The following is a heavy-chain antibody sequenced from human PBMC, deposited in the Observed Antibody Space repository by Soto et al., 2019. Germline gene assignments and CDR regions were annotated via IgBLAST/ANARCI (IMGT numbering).Heavy chain of an antibody. Sequence: ASVKGSCKASGYTFTRSGISWVRQAPGQGLEWMGWISTYNGDTNYAQTFQGRVTMTTDTSTSTVHMEVRSLRSDDTAVYYCARKGVAPYYYYGMDVWGQGTPVTVSS. D-gene: IGHD5-12*01. J-gene: IGHJ6*02. CDR3: ARKGVAPYYYYGMDV. CDR2: ISTYNGDT. CDR1: GYTFTRSG. V-gene: IGHV1-18*01.